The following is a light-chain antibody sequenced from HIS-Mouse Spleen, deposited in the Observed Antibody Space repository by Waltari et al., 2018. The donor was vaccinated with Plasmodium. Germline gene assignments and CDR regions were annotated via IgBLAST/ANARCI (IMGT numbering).Light chain of an antibody. Sequence: AIRMTQSPSSFSASTGDRVTFTCRASQGISSYLAWYQQNPGKAPKLLIYAAATLQSGVPSRFSGSGSGTDFTLTISCLQSEDFATYYCQQYYSYPYTFGQGTKLEIK. J-gene: IGKJ2*01. CDR1: QGISSY. CDR2: AAA. CDR3: QQYYSYPYT. V-gene: IGKV1-8*01.